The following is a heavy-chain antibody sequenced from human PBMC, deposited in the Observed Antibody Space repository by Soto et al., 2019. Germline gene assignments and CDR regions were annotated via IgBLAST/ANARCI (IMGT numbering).Heavy chain of an antibody. D-gene: IGHD6-19*01. CDR3: AVAVAGPTAIGY. Sequence: EVQLVESGGGLVQPGGSLRLSCAASGFTFSSYWMHWVRQAPGKGLVWVSRINSDGSSTSYADSVKGRFTISRDNAKNTLYQQMNSLGAEDTAVYYCAVAVAGPTAIGYWGQGTLVTVSS. CDR2: INSDGSST. J-gene: IGHJ4*02. V-gene: IGHV3-74*01. CDR1: GFTFSSYW.